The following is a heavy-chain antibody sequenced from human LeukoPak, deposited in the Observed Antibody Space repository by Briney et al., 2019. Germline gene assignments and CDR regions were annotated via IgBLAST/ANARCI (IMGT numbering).Heavy chain of an antibody. J-gene: IGHJ4*02. CDR2: IYYSGST. Sequence: PSETLSLTCTVSGGSISSSSYYWGWIRQPPGKGLEWIGSIYYSGSTYYNPSLKSRVTISVDTPKNQFSLKLSSVTAADTAVYYCARGSLTYYDILTGKRRPFDYWGQGTLVTVSS. CDR1: GGSISSSSYY. V-gene: IGHV4-39*01. D-gene: IGHD3-9*01. CDR3: ARGSLTYYDILTGKRRPFDY.